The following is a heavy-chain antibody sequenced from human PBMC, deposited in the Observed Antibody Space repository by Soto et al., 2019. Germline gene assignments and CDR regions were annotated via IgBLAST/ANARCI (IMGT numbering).Heavy chain of an antibody. CDR2: IWYDGSNK. Sequence: GGSLRLSCAASGFTFSSYGMHWVRQAPGKGLEWVAVIWYDGSNKYYADSVKGRFTISRDNSKNTLYLQMNSLRAEGTAVYYCERNQFEYSSSSVDYWGQGTLVTVSS. CDR1: GFTFSSYG. CDR3: ERNQFEYSSSSVDY. J-gene: IGHJ4*02. D-gene: IGHD6-6*01. V-gene: IGHV3-33*01.